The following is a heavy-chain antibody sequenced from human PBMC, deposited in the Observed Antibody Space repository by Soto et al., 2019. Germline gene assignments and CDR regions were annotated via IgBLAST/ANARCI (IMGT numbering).Heavy chain of an antibody. CDR1: GYSFTTYG. CDR2: ISGYNGNT. V-gene: IGHV1-18*01. Sequence: QIQLVQSGTEVKRSGASVKVSCKTSGYSFTTYGLSWVRQAPGRGLEWVGWISGYNGNTNYAQKLQGTVILTTDTPTTTAYMEIKSLSSDDTAVYYCVRDTYYYHSSGPAPFEYWGQGTQVTVSS. CDR3: VRDTYYYHSSGPAPFEY. D-gene: IGHD3-22*01. J-gene: IGHJ4*02.